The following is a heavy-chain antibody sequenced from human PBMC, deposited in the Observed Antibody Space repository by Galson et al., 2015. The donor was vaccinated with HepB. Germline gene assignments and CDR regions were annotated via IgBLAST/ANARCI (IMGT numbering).Heavy chain of an antibody. CDR3: ARAGYDSSGYYYRNAAPNWFDP. Sequence: ETLSLTCTVSGGSISSYYWSWIRQPPGKGLEWIGYIYYGGSTNYNPSLRSRVTISVDTSKNQLSLKLNSVTAADTAVYYCARAGYDSSGYYYRNAAPNWFDPWGQGTLVTVSS. V-gene: IGHV4-59*01. CDR1: GGSISSYY. D-gene: IGHD3-22*01. CDR2: IYYGGST. J-gene: IGHJ5*02.